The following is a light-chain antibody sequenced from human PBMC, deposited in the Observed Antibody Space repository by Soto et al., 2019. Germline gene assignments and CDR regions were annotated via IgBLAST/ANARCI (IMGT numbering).Light chain of an antibody. CDR2: GIT. CDR3: QSYDSSLSGDVV. J-gene: IGLJ2*01. CDR1: SSNIGAGYD. Sequence: QSVLTQPPSVSGAPGQRVTISCTGSSSNIGAGYDVHWYQQLPGTAPKLLIYGITNRPSGVPDRFSASKSGTSASLAITRLQAEDEADYYCQSYDSSLSGDVVFGGGTKLTVL. V-gene: IGLV1-40*01.